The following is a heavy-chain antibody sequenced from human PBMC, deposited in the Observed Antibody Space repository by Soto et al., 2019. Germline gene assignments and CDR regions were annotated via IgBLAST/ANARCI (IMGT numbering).Heavy chain of an antibody. Sequence: SQTLSLTCAISGDSVSSNSAAWNWIRQSPSRGLEWLGRTYYRSKWYNDYAVSVKSRITINPDTSKNQFSLQLNSVTPEDTAVNYCERDGERETAMAPGWGYYYSGMDVGGQGTTVTVSS. V-gene: IGHV6-1*01. D-gene: IGHD5-18*01. CDR2: TYYRSKWYN. CDR3: ERDGERETAMAPGWGYYYSGMDV. CDR1: GDSVSSNSAA. J-gene: IGHJ6*02.